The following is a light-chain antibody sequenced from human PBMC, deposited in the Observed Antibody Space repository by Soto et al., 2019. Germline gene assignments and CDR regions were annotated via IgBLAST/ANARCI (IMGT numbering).Light chain of an antibody. V-gene: IGKV3-11*01. Sequence: VMTQSPATMSVSPGERATLSWRASQSMGSNVAWYQQKPGQAPRLLIYGASSRATGIPDRFSGSGSGTDFTLTISSLEPEDFAVYYCQQRSRWITFGQGTRLEIK. J-gene: IGKJ5*01. CDR3: QQRSRWIT. CDR1: QSMGSN. CDR2: GAS.